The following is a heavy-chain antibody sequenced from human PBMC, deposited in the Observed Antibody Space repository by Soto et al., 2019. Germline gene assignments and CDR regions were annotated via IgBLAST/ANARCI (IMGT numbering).Heavy chain of an antibody. Sequence: SETLSLTCAVYGGSFSGYYWSWIRQPPGKGLEWIGEINHSGSTNYNPSLKSRVTISVDTSKNQFSLKLSSVTAADTAVYYCARNRRGSGTGWHYMDVWGKGTTVTVSS. D-gene: IGHD3-10*01. J-gene: IGHJ6*03. CDR2: INHSGST. V-gene: IGHV4-34*01. CDR3: ARNRRGSGTGWHYMDV. CDR1: GGSFSGYY.